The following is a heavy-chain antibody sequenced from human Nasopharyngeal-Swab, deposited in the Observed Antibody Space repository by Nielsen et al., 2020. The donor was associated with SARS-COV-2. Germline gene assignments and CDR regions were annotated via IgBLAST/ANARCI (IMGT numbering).Heavy chain of an antibody. J-gene: IGHJ3*02. D-gene: IGHD5-24*01. CDR3: AKDPGWLQLEYRAAFDI. CDR1: GFTFSSYA. CDR2: ISGSGVIT. V-gene: IGHV3-23*01. Sequence: GECLKISCAASGFTFSSYAMSWVRQAPGKGLEWVSAISGSGVITYYADSVKGRFTISRDNSKNTLYLQMNSLRAEDTAVYYCAKDPGWLQLEYRAAFDIWGQGTMVTVSS.